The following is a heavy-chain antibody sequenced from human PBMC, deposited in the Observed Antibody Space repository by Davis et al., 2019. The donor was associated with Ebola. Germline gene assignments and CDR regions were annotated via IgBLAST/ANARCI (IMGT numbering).Heavy chain of an antibody. Sequence: ASVKVSCKASGYTFTSYYMHWVRQAPGQGLEWMGIINPSGGSTSYAQKFQGRVTMTRDTSTSTVYMELSSLRSEDTAVYYCARESLMVYAINYYYGMDVWGKGTTVIVSS. CDR2: INPSGGST. D-gene: IGHD2-8*01. J-gene: IGHJ6*04. CDR1: GYTFTSYY. CDR3: ARESLMVYAINYYYGMDV. V-gene: IGHV1-46*03.